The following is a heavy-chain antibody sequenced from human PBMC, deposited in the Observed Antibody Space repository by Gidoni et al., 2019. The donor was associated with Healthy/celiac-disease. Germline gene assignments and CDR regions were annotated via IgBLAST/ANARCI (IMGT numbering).Heavy chain of an antibody. CDR3: ARDGDAELETYYYVMDV. CDR1: GGTVSSYT. Sequence: QVQLVNSGAEVKKPVSPAKVSCTASGGTVSSYTISWVRQAPGQGLEWMGRIIPILGIANYAQKFQGSGTITADKSTSTAYMELSRLRSEGTALYYGARDGDAELETYYYVMDVWCQGTTVTVSS. D-gene: IGHD1-1*01. J-gene: IGHJ6*02. V-gene: IGHV1-69*04. CDR2: IIPILGIA.